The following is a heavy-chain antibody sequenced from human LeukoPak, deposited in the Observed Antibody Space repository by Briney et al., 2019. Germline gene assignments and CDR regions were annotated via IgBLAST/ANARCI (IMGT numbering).Heavy chain of an antibody. D-gene: IGHD1-1*01. CDR3: ARRAPGKLAADY. CDR2: ISAYNGNT. CDR1: GYTLRSYG. V-gene: IGHV1-18*01. J-gene: IGHJ4*02. Sequence: ASVKVSCKASGYTLRSYGITWVRQAPGQGLEWMGWISAYNGNTKYPQKLQGRVTMTTDTSTSTAYMELRSLRSDDTAVYYCARRAPGKLAADYWGQGTLVTVSS.